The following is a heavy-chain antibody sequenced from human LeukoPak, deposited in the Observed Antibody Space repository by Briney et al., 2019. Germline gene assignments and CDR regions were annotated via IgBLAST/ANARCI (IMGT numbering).Heavy chain of an antibody. Sequence: GGSLRLSCAASGFTFRSYSMNWVRQAPGKGLEWVSSISSSSTYIYYADSVKGRFIISRDNAKKLLYLQMNSLRAEDTAMYYCARYCGGDCYGMDVWGQGTTVTVSS. CDR1: GFTFRSYS. V-gene: IGHV3-21*01. CDR3: ARYCGGDCYGMDV. CDR2: ISSSSTYI. D-gene: IGHD2-21*01. J-gene: IGHJ6*02.